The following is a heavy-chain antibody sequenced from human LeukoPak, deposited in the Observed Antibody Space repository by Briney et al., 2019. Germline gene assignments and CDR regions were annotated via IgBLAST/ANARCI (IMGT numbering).Heavy chain of an antibody. CDR1: GYTFTGYY. CDR3: ARTGYSYGYWWFDP. CDR2: INPNSGGT. D-gene: IGHD5-18*01. J-gene: IGHJ5*02. Sequence: GASVKVSCKASGYTFTGYYMHWVRQAPGQGLEWMGWINPNSGGTNYAQKFQGRVTMTRDTSISTAYMELSRLRSDDTAMYYCARTGYSYGYWWFDPWGQGTLVTVSS. V-gene: IGHV1-2*02.